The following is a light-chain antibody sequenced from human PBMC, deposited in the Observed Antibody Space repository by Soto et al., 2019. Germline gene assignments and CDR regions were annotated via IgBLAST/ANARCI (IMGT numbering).Light chain of an antibody. CDR2: DVS. CDR3: SSYTSVSTYV. V-gene: IGLV2-14*03. Sequence: QSALAQPASVSGSPGQSITISCTGTSSDVGAYNYVSWYQQHPGKAPKLMIYDVSSRPSGVSNRFSGSKSGNTASLTISGLQADDEADYYCSSYTSVSTYVFGPVTEVTV. CDR1: SSDVGAYNY. J-gene: IGLJ1*01.